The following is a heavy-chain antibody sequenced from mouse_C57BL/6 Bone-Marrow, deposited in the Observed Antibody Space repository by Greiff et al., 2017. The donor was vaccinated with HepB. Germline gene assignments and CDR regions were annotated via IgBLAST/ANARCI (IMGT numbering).Heavy chain of an antibody. J-gene: IGHJ4*01. CDR3: AIRWLLYAMDY. CDR2: IHPNSGST. CDR1: GYTFTSYW. Sequence: QVQLQQPGAELVKPGASVKLSCKASGYTFTSYWMHWVKQRPGQGLEWIGMIHPNSGSTNYNEKFKSKATLTVDKSSSTAYMQLSSLKSEDSAVYYCAIRWLLYAMDYWGQGTSVTVSS. D-gene: IGHD2-3*01. V-gene: IGHV1-64*01.